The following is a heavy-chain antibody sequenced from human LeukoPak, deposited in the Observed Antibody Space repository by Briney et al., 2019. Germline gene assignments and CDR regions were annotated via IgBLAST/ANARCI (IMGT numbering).Heavy chain of an antibody. Sequence: SETLSLTCTVSGGSISSYYWSWIRQPPGKGLEWIGYIYYSGSTNYNPSLKSRVTISVDTSKNQFSLSLSSVTAADTAVYYCAREDSSSWFVGFDSWGQGTLVTVSS. V-gene: IGHV4-59*01. D-gene: IGHD6-13*01. J-gene: IGHJ4*02. CDR3: AREDSSSWFVGFDS. CDR2: IYYSGST. CDR1: GGSISSYY.